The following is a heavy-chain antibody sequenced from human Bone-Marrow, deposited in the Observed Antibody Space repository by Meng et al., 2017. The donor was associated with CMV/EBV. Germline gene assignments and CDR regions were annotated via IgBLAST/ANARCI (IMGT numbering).Heavy chain of an antibody. Sequence: LSLSCAASGFTVSSNYMSWVRQAPGKGLEWVSVIYSGGSTYYADSVKGRFTISRDNSKNTLYLQMNSLRAEDTAVYYCARDGPRIAAAGTWGVDYYYGMDVWGQGTTVTVSS. D-gene: IGHD6-13*01. CDR3: ARDGPRIAAAGTWGVDYYYGMDV. V-gene: IGHV3-53*01. J-gene: IGHJ6*02. CDR1: GFTVSSNY. CDR2: IYSGGST.